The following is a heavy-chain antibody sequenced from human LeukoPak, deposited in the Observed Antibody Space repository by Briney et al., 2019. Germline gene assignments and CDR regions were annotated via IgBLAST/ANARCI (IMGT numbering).Heavy chain of an antibody. CDR1: GGSISSSSYY. J-gene: IGHJ4*02. CDR2: IYYSGST. D-gene: IGHD6-13*01. Sequence: SETLSLTCTVSGGSISSSSYYWGWIRQPPGKGLELIGSIYYSGSTYYNPSLKSRVTISVDTSKNQFSLKLSSVTAADTAVYYCACRPLFYSSSWFDYWGQGTLVTVSS. CDR3: ACRPLFYSSSWFDY. V-gene: IGHV4-39*01.